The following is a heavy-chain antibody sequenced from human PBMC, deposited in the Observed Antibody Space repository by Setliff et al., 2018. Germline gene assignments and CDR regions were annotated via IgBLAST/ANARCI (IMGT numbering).Heavy chain of an antibody. V-gene: IGHV4-31*03. J-gene: IGHJ4*02. CDR3: ARGQLAKLGYYFDY. CDR1: GGSISSGGYY. Sequence: TLSLTCTVSGGSISSGGYYWSWIRQHPGKGLEWIGYIYYSGSTYYNPSLKSRVTISVDTSKNQFSLKLSSVTAADTAVYYCARGQLAKLGYYFDYWGQGTLVTVSS. D-gene: IGHD7-27*01. CDR2: IYYSGST.